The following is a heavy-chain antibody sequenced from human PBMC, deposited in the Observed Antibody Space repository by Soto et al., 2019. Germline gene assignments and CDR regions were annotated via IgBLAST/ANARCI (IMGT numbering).Heavy chain of an antibody. CDR3: ARRHCVGDCLAYYYYYYGMND. J-gene: IGHJ6*02. CDR1: GGTFSSYA. D-gene: IGHD2-21*02. CDR2: IIPIFGTA. V-gene: IGHV1-69*01. Sequence: QVQLEQSGAEVKKPGSSVKVSCKASGGTFSSYAISWVRQAPGQGLEWMGGIIPIFGTANYAQKFQGRVTITADESTSAAYMELSSLRSEDTAVYYCARRHCVGDCLAYYYYYYGMNDWGQMNTVTVSS.